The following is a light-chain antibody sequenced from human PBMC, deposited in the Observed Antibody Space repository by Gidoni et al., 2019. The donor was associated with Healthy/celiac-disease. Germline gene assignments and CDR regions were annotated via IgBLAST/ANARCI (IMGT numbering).Light chain of an antibody. J-gene: IGKJ2*01. CDR3: QQSNSTPYT. CDR2: AAS. CDR1: QSISSY. V-gene: IGKV1-39*01. Sequence: DIQMTQSPSSLSTSVGDRVTITCRATQSISSYFNWYQQKPGKGPKLLIYAASSLQSGVPSRFSGSGSGTDFTLTISSLQPEDFGTYYFQQSNSTPYTFXXXTKVEIK.